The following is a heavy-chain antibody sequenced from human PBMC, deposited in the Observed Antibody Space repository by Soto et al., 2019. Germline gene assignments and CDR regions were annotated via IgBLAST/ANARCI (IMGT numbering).Heavy chain of an antibody. CDR2: IGGSGETT. J-gene: IGHJ5*02. D-gene: IGHD3-10*01. V-gene: IGHV3-23*01. CDR3: AKNSGWFNT. Sequence: PGGSLRLSCAASGFPFSTTDISWVRLAPGKGLEWVSTIGGSGETTYYADSVKGRFTISRDNSKNTLYLQMNSLRADDTALYYCAKNSGWFNTWGQGALVTVSS. CDR1: GFPFSTTD.